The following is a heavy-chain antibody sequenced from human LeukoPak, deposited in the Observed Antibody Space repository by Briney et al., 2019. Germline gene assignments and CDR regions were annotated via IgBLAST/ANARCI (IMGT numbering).Heavy chain of an antibody. Sequence: NSSETLSLTCTVSGGSISSSSDYWGWIRQPPGKGLEWIGSVYYSGSTYNNPSLKSRVTISVDTSKNQFSLKLSSVTAADTAVYYCARRLTQYGCFDPWGQGILVTVSS. CDR2: VYYSGST. CDR1: GGSISSSSDY. CDR3: ARRLTQYGCFDP. D-gene: IGHD2-2*01. J-gene: IGHJ5*02. V-gene: IGHV4-39*01.